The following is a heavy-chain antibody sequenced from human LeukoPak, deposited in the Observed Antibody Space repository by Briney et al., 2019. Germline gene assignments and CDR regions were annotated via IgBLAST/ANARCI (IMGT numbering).Heavy chain of an antibody. Sequence: GGSLRLSCAASGFTFSSYAMSWVRQAPGKGLEWVSAISSSSSTIYYADSVKGRFTISRDNAKNSLYLQMNSLRAEDTAVYYCARAYSERYGLGYYYMDVWGKGTTVTISS. CDR1: GFTFSSYA. CDR2: ISSSSSTI. D-gene: IGHD1-26*01. V-gene: IGHV3-48*04. J-gene: IGHJ6*03. CDR3: ARAYSERYGLGYYYMDV.